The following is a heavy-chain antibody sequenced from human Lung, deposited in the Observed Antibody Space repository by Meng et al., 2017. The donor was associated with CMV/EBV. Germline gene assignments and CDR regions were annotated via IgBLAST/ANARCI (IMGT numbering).Heavy chain of an antibody. J-gene: IGHJ4*02. CDR3: AKELHSGWSYYVDY. Sequence: GESLKISCAASGFTFRTYAMSWVRQVPGKGLEWVSSISGSGGTTHYVDSVKGRFTISKDTSRDTLYLQMNSLRAEDTAVYYCAKELHSGWSYYVDYWGQGALVXVSS. CDR1: GFTFRTYA. D-gene: IGHD6-19*01. CDR2: ISGSGGTT. V-gene: IGHV3-23*01.